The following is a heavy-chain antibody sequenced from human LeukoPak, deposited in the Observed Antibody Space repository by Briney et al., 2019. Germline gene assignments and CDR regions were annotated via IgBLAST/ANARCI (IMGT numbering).Heavy chain of an antibody. CDR2: INPNSDGT. Sequence: GASVKVSCKASGYTFTGYYMHWVRQAPGQGLEWMGWINPNSDGTNYAQKFQGRVTMTRDTSISTAYMELSRLRSDDTAVYYCARGAPVFRWFDPWGQGTLVTVSS. D-gene: IGHD2-21*01. CDR3: ARGAPVFRWFDP. J-gene: IGHJ5*02. V-gene: IGHV1-2*02. CDR1: GYTFTGYY.